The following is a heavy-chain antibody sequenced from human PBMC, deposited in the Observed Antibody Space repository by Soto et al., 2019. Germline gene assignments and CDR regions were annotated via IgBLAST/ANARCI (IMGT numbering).Heavy chain of an antibody. D-gene: IGHD1-26*01. J-gene: IGHJ4*02. CDR3: AKVGLTRWGWELPNHFDH. CDR2: ISWNGGTT. CDR1: GFTFDDYG. Sequence: GGSLRLSCAASGFTFDDYGMHWVRQAPGKGPEWVSGISWNGGTTGYADSVKGRFTISRDNAKNSLYLQMNSLRTEDTALYYCAKVGLTRWGWELPNHFDHWGQGTLVTVSS. V-gene: IGHV3-9*01.